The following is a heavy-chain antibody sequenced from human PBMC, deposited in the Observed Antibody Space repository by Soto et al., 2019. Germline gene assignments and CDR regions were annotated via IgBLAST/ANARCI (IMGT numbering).Heavy chain of an antibody. Sequence: SVKVSCKASGGAFSSYAISWVRQAPGQGLEWMGGIIPIFGTANYAQKFQGRVTITADESTSTAYMELSSLRSEDTAVYYCARDNDSSGYYRDAFDIWGQGTMVTVSS. J-gene: IGHJ3*02. CDR1: GGAFSSYA. CDR3: ARDNDSSGYYRDAFDI. CDR2: IIPIFGTA. D-gene: IGHD3-22*01. V-gene: IGHV1-69*13.